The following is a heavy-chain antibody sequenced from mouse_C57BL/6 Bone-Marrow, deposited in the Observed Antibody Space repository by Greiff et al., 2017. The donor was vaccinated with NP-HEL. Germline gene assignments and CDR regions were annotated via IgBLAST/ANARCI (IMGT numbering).Heavy chain of an antibody. CDR1: GYTFTDYN. CDR2: INPNNGGT. V-gene: IGHV1-22*01. D-gene: IGHD2-2*01. Sequence: EVQLQQSGPELVKPGASVKMSCKASGYTFTDYNMHWVKQSHGKSLEWIGYINPNNGGTSYNQKFKGKATLTVNKSSSTAYMELRSLTSEDSAVYYCARGGYPGGLYAYWGQGTLVTVSA. CDR3: ARGGYPGGLYAY. J-gene: IGHJ3*01.